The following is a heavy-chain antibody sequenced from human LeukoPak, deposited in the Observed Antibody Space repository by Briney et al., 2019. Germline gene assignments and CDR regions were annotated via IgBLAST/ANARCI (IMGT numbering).Heavy chain of an antibody. CDR1: GFSLRSSE. CDR3: ARDQLGENDY. J-gene: IGHJ4*02. V-gene: IGHV3-48*03. CDR2: INSADNVE. Sequence: GGSLRLSCAASGFSLRSSEMNWVRQAPGKGPEWVAHINSADNVEYYTDSVKGRFTISRDNAKNSLYLQMNSLRAEDTAVYYCARDQLGENDYWGQGTLVTVSS. D-gene: IGHD7-27*01.